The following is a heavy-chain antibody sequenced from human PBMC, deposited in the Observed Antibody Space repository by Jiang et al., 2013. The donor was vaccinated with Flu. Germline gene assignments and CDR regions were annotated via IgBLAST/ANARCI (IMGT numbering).Heavy chain of an antibody. CDR3: ARRGYCSRSNCYIVDS. D-gene: IGHD2-2*02. CDR1: GYTFLSYD. CDR2: ITTYNGQA. J-gene: IGHJ4*02. Sequence: SGAEVKKPGASVKVSCKTSGYTFLSYDIAWVRQAPGQGLEWMGWITTYNGQANYVEEFQGRVTMTADTSTRAVHMELRSLRSDDTAVYYCARRGYCSRSNCYIVDSWGQGTQVTVSS. V-gene: IGHV1-18*04.